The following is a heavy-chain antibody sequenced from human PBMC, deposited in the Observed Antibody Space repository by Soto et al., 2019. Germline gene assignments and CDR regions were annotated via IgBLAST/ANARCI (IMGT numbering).Heavy chain of an antibody. D-gene: IGHD2-2*01. V-gene: IGHV1-69*08. Sequence: QVQLVQSGAEVKKPGSSVKVSCKASGGTFSSYTISWVRQAPGQGLEWMGRIIPILGIANYAQKFQGRVTITADKSTSTAYMELSSLRSEDTAVYYCARDREVVVPAANVLENWFDPWGQGTLVTVSS. CDR2: IIPILGIA. J-gene: IGHJ5*02. CDR1: GGTFSSYT. CDR3: ARDREVVVPAANVLENWFDP.